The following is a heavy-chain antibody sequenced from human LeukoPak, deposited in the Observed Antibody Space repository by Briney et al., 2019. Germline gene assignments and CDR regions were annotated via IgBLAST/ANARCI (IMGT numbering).Heavy chain of an antibody. CDR1: GDSINSGSYY. CDR2: IYNSGNT. J-gene: IGHJ6*02. CDR3: ARGPIPAGTMDV. D-gene: IGHD2-2*01. V-gene: IGHV4-31*03. Sequence: SETLSLTCTVSGDSINSGSYYWSWIRQHPGKGLEWIGFIYNSGNTCYNPSLKSRITISLDTSNNRFSLRPNSVTAADTAVYYCARGPIPAGTMDVWGQGTTVTVSS.